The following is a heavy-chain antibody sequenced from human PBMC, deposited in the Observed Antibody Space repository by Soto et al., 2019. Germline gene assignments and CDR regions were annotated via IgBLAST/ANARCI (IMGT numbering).Heavy chain of an antibody. CDR1: GFTFSSYA. D-gene: IGHD3-22*01. Sequence: GGSLRLSCAASGFTFSSYAMSWVRQAPGKGLEWVSAISGSGGSTYYADSVKGRFTISRDNSKNTLYLQMNSLRAEDTAVYYCAKSYYYDSSGYYHGDYWGQGTLVTVSS. CDR3: AKSYYYDSSGYYHGDY. CDR2: ISGSGGST. J-gene: IGHJ4*02. V-gene: IGHV3-23*01.